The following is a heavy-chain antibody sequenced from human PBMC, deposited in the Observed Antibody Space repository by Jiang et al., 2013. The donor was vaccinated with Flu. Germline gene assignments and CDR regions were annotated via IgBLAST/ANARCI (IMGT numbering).Heavy chain of an antibody. D-gene: IGHD2-15*01. J-gene: IGHJ4*02. CDR3: AKGSCSGGSCYVFVDY. CDR1: GFTFSNYA. V-gene: IGHV3-23*01. CDR2: ISGSGGST. Sequence: GLVQPGGSLRLSCAASGFTFSNYAMSWVRQAPGKGLEWVSAISGSGGSTYYADSVKGRFTISRDNSKNTLYLQMNSLRAEDTAVYYCAKGSCSGGSCYVFVDYWGQGTLVT.